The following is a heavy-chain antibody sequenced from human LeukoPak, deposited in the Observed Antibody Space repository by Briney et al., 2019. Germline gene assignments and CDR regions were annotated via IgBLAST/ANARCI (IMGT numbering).Heavy chain of an antibody. CDR1: GYTFTTYG. Sequence: RASVKVSCKASGYTFTTYGINWVRQATGQGLEWMGWMNPNSGNTGYAQKFQGRVTMTRNTSISTAYMELSSLRSEDTAVYYCARGPNKSDGGNSGSAWFDPWGQGTLVTVSS. CDR2: MNPNSGNT. CDR3: ARGPNKSDGGNSGSAWFDP. D-gene: IGHD4-23*01. V-gene: IGHV1-8*01. J-gene: IGHJ5*02.